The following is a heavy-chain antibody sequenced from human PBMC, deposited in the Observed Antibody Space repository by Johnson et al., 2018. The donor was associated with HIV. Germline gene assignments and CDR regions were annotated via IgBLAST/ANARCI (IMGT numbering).Heavy chain of an antibody. Sequence: VQLVESGGGVVRPGGSLRLSCAASGFTFDDYAMHWVRQAPGKGLVWVSRINSDGSSTNYADSVKGRFTISRDNAKNTLYLQMSSLRAEDTADYYCVRDQGSGWPTNAFDIWGRGTRVTVSS. D-gene: IGHD6-19*01. J-gene: IGHJ3*02. CDR2: INSDGSST. V-gene: IGHV3-74*02. CDR3: VRDQGSGWPTNAFDI. CDR1: GFTFDDYA.